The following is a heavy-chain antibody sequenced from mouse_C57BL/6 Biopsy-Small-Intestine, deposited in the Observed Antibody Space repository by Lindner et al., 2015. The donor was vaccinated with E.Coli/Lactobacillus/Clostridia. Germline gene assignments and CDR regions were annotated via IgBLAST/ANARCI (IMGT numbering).Heavy chain of an antibody. CDR1: GYAFSSSW. CDR2: IYPGDGDT. CDR3: ARSGYGNYEDY. V-gene: IGHV1-82*01. J-gene: IGHJ2*01. Sequence: VQLQESGPDLVKPGASVKISCKASGYAFSSSWMNWVRQRPGKGLEWIGRIYPGDGDTKYNGKFKGKATLTADKSSSTAYMQLSSLTSEDSAVYFCARSGYGNYEDYWGQGTTLTVSS. D-gene: IGHD2-10*02.